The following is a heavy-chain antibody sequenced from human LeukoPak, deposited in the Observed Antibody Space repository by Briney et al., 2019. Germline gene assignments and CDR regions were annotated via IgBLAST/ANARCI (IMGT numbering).Heavy chain of an antibody. CDR3: ARDRSLGY. V-gene: IGHV3-7*01. CDR2: IKQDGSEK. Sequence: GGSLRLSCAASGFTFSSYEMSWVRQAPGKGLEWVANIKQDGSEKYYVDSVKGRFTISRDNAKNSLYLQMNSLRAEDTAVYYCARDRSLGYWGQGTLVTVSS. J-gene: IGHJ4*02. CDR1: GFTFSSYE. D-gene: IGHD3-16*01.